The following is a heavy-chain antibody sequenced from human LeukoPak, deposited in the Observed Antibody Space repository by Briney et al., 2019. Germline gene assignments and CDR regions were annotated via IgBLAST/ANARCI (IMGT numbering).Heavy chain of an antibody. CDR1: GGSISSYY. V-gene: IGHV4-59*08. CDR2: IYYSGST. D-gene: IGHD1-1*01. CDR3: ARSGTTSVFAFDI. J-gene: IGHJ3*02. Sequence: PSETLSLTCTVSGGSISSYYWSWIRQPPGKGREWIGYIYYSGSTNYNPSLQSRVTISVDTSKNQFSLKLSSVTAADTAVYYCARSGTTSVFAFDIWGQGTMVTVSS.